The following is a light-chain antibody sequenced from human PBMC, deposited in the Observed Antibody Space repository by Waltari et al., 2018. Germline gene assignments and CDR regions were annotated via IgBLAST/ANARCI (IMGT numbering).Light chain of an antibody. CDR1: SSDVGSYNL. J-gene: IGLJ3*02. CDR3: SSYTSSSTLV. Sequence: QSALTQPASVSGSPGQSITLSCTGTSSDVGSYNLLSWYQQHPGKAPKLMIYEASKRPSGVSNRFSGSKSGNTASLTISGLQAEDEADYYCSSYTSSSTLVFGGGTKLTVL. V-gene: IGLV2-23*01. CDR2: EAS.